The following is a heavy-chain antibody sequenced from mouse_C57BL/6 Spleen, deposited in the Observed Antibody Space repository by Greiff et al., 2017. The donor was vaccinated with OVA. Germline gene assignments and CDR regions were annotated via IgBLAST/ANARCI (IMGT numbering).Heavy chain of an antibody. CDR1: GFSLTSYG. J-gene: IGHJ4*01. Sequence: VKVEESGPGLVQPSQSLSITCTVSGFSLTSYGVHWVRQPPGKGLEWLGVIWSGGSTDYNAAFISRLSISKDNSKSQVFFKMNSLQADDTAIYYCAKDYGSHYAMDYWGQGTSVTVSS. CDR3: AKDYGSHYAMDY. D-gene: IGHD1-1*01. V-gene: IGHV2-4*01. CDR2: IWSGGST.